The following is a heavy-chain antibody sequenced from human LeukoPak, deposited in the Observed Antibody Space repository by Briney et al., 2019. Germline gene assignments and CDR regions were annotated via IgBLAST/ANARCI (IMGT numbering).Heavy chain of an antibody. CDR1: GYTFTSHY. V-gene: IGHV1-46*01. J-gene: IGHJ4*02. CDR2: INPSGGRT. Sequence: ATVKVSCKVSGYTFTSHYMHWVRQAPGKGLEWMGIINPSGGRTSDTQKFQGRLTMTRDMSTSTVYMELSSLRSEDTAVYYCAREVIAVAGTRGYYFDYWGQGTLVTVSS. CDR3: AREVIAVAGTRGYYFDY. D-gene: IGHD6-19*01.